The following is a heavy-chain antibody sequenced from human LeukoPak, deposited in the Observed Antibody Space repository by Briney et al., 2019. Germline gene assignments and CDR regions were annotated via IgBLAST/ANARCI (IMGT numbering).Heavy chain of an antibody. CDR3: ARGVTEGNWFDP. CDR1: GYSISSGYY. CDR2: INHSGST. J-gene: IGHJ5*02. D-gene: IGHD5-18*01. V-gene: IGHV4-38-2*02. Sequence: SETLSLTCTVSGYSISSGYYWSWIRQPPGKGLEWIGEINHSGSTNYNPSLKSRVTISVDTSKNQFSLKLSSVTAADTAVYYCARGVTEGNWFDPWGQGTLVTVSS.